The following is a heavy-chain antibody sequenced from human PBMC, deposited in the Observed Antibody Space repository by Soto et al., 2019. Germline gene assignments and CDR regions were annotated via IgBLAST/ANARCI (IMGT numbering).Heavy chain of an antibody. J-gene: IGHJ3*02. CDR2: IVVGSGNT. CDR3: AADRLIGATTTPPAFDI. D-gene: IGHD1-26*01. V-gene: IGHV1-58*01. CDR1: GFTFTSSA. Sequence: SVKLSCKASGFTFTSSAVQWVRQARGQRLEWIGWIVVGSGNTNYAQKFQERVTITRDMSTSTAYMELSSLRSEDTAVYYCAADRLIGATTTPPAFDIWGQGTMVTV.